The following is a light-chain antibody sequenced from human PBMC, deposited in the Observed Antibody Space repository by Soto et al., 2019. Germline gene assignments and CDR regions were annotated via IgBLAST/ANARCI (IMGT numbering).Light chain of an antibody. Sequence: QSVLTQPPSVSVAPGQRVTISCTGSSSNIGAGYDVHWYQQLPGTAPKLLIYGKSNRPSGVPDRFSGSKSGTSASLAITGLQAEDEADYYCQSYDSSLSGSVVFGGGTKRTVL. J-gene: IGLJ2*01. CDR1: SSNIGAGYD. CDR2: GKS. CDR3: QSYDSSLSGSVV. V-gene: IGLV1-40*01.